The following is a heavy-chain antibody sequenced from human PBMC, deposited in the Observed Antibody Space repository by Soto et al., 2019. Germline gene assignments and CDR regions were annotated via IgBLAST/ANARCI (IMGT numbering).Heavy chain of an antibody. D-gene: IGHD5-12*01. CDR1: GFTFSSYA. J-gene: IGHJ4*02. Sequence: QVQLVESGGGVVQPGRSLRLSCAASGFTFSSYAMHWVRQAPGKGLEWVAVISYDGSNKYYADSVKGRFTISRDNSKNTLYLQMNSLRAEDTAVYYCARAEMATIPPTFDYWGQGTLVTVSS. CDR2: ISYDGSNK. CDR3: ARAEMATIPPTFDY. V-gene: IGHV3-30-3*01.